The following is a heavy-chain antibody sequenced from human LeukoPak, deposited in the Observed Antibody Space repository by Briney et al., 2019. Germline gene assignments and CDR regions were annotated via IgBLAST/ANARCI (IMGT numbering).Heavy chain of an antibody. J-gene: IGHJ4*02. CDR1: GFIFSNYA. Sequence: PGGSLRLSCAVSGFIFSNYAMHWVRQAPGEGLEWVAVISYGGTYKYYTESVKGRFTISRDDSENTLYLQMNSLRAEDTAFYYCARVATSQMHGSIDYWGQGTLVTVSS. CDR3: ARVATSQMHGSIDY. V-gene: IGHV3-30*04. D-gene: IGHD2/OR15-2a*01. CDR2: ISYGGTYK.